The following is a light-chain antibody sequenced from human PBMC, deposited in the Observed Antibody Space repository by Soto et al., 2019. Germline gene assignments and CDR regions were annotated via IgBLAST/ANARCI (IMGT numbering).Light chain of an antibody. V-gene: IGLV4-69*01. CDR3: QTWGTGNVV. CDR1: SGHSSYA. J-gene: IGLJ2*01. CDR2: LNSDGSH. Sequence: QSVLTQSPSASASLGASVKLTCTLSSGHSSYAIAWHQQQPEKGPRYLMKLNSDGSHSKGDGIPERFSGSSSGAERYLTISSLQSEDEADYYCQTWGTGNVVFGGGTKLTVL.